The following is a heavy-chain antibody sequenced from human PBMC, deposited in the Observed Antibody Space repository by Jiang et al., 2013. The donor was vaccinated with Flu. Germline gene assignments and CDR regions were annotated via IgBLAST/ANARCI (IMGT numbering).Heavy chain of an antibody. V-gene: IGHV2-70*12. J-gene: IGHJ4*02. CDR2: IDWRDDK. D-gene: IGHD6-13*01. Sequence: EWLARIDWRDDKFYSSSLRTRLTISKDTSQNQVVLTMTNMDPVDTATYYCAHSKQQLNYWGQGTLVTVSS. CDR3: AHSKQQLNY.